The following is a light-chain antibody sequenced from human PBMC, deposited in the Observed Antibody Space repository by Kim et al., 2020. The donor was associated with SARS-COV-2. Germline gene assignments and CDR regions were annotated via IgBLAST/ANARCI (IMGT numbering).Light chain of an antibody. J-gene: IGKJ5*01. CDR1: QDIKNN. CDR3: QQYQSYPVT. Sequence: AAVGDRVTMTWRASQDIKNNLVWVQQKPGKAPRSLIYAASSLQSGVPSKFSGSGSGTDFTLTISSLQPEDFATYYCQQYQSYPVTFGQGTRLEIK. CDR2: AAS. V-gene: IGKV1-16*02.